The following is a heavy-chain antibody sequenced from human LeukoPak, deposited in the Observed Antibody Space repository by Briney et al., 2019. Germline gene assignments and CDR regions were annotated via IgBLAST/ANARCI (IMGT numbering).Heavy chain of an antibody. J-gene: IGHJ4*02. V-gene: IGHV3-7*01. CDR3: ARDELAYCGGDCYPLDY. Sequence: GGSLRLSCVASGFTFSNYWMSWVRQAPGKGLEWVANIKQDGSEKYYVDSVKGRFTISRDNAKKSLYLQMNSLRAEDTAAYYCARDELAYCGGDCYPLDYWGQGTLVTVSS. D-gene: IGHD2-21*02. CDR2: IKQDGSEK. CDR1: GFTFSNYW.